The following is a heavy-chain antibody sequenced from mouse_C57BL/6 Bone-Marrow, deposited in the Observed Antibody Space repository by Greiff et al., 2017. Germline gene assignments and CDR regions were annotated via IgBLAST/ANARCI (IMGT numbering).Heavy chain of an antibody. Sequence: VQLQQPGAELVRPGTSVQLSCKASGYTFTSYWMHWVKQRPGQGLEWIGVIDPSDSYTNYNQKFKGKATLTVDTSSSTAYMQLSSLTSADSAVYYCARYSPWFAYWGQGTLVTVSA. CDR3: ARYSPWFAY. J-gene: IGHJ3*01. D-gene: IGHD2-12*01. V-gene: IGHV1-59*01. CDR1: GYTFTSYW. CDR2: IDPSDSYT.